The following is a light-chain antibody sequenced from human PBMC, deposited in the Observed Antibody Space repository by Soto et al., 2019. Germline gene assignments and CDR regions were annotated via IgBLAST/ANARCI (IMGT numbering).Light chain of an antibody. CDR3: RQYGGSIT. Sequence: EIVLTQSPGTLSLCPGETATLSCRASQSVSSTYLAWYQQKPGQAPRLLIYGASSRATGIPDRFSGSASGTDFPLTISRLEPDDFAVYYCRQYGGSITFGQGTRLEIE. J-gene: IGKJ5*01. CDR1: QSVSSTY. CDR2: GAS. V-gene: IGKV3-20*01.